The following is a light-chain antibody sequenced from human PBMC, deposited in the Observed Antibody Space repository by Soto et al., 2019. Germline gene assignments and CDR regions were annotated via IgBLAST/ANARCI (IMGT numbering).Light chain of an antibody. V-gene: IGLV7-46*01. CDR2: DTS. J-gene: IGLJ1*01. CDR1: TGPVTGGHY. Sequence: QAVVTQEPSLTVSPGGTVTLTCGSSTGPVTGGHYPYWIQQKPGQAPRTLIYDTSNKHSWTPARFSGSLLGGKAALTLSGAQPEDEAEYYCLLTYSGASYVFGTGTRSPS. CDR3: LLTYSGASYV.